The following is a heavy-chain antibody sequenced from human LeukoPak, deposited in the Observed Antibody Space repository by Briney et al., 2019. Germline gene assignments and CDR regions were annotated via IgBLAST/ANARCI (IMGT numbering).Heavy chain of an antibody. Sequence: GGSLRLSCAASGFTFSRYWMTWFRQAPGKGLEWVSAISGSGGSTYYADSVKGRFTISRDNSKNTLYLQMNSLRAEDTAVYYCAKGGGQQLVSNDYWVQGTLVTVSS. D-gene: IGHD6-13*01. CDR3: AKGGGQQLVSNDY. V-gene: IGHV3-23*01. CDR1: GFTFSRYW. J-gene: IGHJ4*02. CDR2: ISGSGGST.